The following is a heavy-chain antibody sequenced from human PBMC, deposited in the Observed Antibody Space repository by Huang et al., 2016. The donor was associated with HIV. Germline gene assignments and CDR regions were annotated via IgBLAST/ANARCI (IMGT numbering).Heavy chain of an antibody. CDR3: SRDDFWSGYSDYYGLDV. CDR1: GFTFNSYA. V-gene: IGHV3-23*01. Sequence: EVQLLESGGGLVQPGGSLRLSCAASGFTFNSYAMSWVRQAPGKGREWVLAISGRGGNTYYADSVKGRFTISRDNSKNTLFLQMSGRRAEDTAVYYCSRDDFWSGYSDYYGLDVWGQGTTVTVSS. D-gene: IGHD3-3*01. J-gene: IGHJ6*02. CDR2: ISGRGGNT.